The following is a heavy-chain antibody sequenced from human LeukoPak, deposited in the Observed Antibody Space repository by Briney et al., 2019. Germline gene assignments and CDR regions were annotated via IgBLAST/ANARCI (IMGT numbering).Heavy chain of an antibody. J-gene: IGHJ4*02. CDR1: GDSISAKY. V-gene: IGHV4-59*01. Sequence: SETLSLTCTVSGDSISAKYWNWIRQPPGKGLEWVAFIYYNGRPKYNPSLQSRVSISIDTSTNQFSLRLTSVTAADTAIYYCARGTASFDYWGPGTPVTVSS. CDR3: ARGTASFDY. CDR2: IYYNGRP.